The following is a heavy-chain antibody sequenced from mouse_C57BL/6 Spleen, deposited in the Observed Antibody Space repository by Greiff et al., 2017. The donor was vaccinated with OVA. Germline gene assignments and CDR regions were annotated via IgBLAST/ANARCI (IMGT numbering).Heavy chain of an antibody. CDR3: ARDASDCDAWFAY. CDR2: SRNKANDYTT. J-gene: IGHJ3*01. V-gene: IGHV7-1*01. CDR1: GFTFSDFY. D-gene: IGHD2-4*01. Sequence: EVKVVESGGGLVQSGRSLRLSCATSGFTFSDFYMEWVRQAPGKGLEWIAASRNKANDYTTEYSASVKGRFIVARDTSQSILYLQMNALRAEDTAIYYNARDASDCDAWFAYWGQGTLVTVSA.